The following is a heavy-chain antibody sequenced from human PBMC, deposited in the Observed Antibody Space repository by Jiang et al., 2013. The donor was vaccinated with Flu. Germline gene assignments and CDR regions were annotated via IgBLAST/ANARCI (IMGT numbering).Heavy chain of an antibody. V-gene: IGHV4-59*08. D-gene: IGHD1-26*01. J-gene: IGHJ5*02. CDR2: IYYSGST. CDR3: ARQPGPWEPDTNWFDP. Sequence: PGLVKPSETLSLTCTISGGSFSNYYWSWIRQSPGKGLEWIGYIYYSGSTNYNPSLRSRVTISVDTSKNQFSLKLSSVTAADTAVYYCARQPGPWEPDTNWFDPWGQGTLVTVSS. CDR1: GGSFSNYY.